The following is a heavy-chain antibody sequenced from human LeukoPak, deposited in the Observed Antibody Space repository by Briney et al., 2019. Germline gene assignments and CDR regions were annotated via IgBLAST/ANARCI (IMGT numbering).Heavy chain of an antibody. CDR2: ISSSSSYI. V-gene: IGHV3-21*01. CDR3: ARGGCSTTSCYYPKPYYYYYYGMDV. CDR1: GFTFSSYE. D-gene: IGHD2-2*01. Sequence: PGGSLRLSCVASGFTFSSYEMNWVRQAPGKGLEWVSSISSSSSYIYYADSVKGRFTISRDNAKNSLYLQMNSLSAEDTAVYYCARGGCSTTSCYYPKPYYYYYYGMDVWGQGTTVTVSS. J-gene: IGHJ6*02.